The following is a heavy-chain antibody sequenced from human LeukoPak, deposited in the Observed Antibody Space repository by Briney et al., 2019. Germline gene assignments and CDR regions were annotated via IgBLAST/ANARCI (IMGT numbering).Heavy chain of an antibody. J-gene: IGHJ6*04. D-gene: IGHD5-18*01. Sequence: GSSVKVSCKASGGTFSSYAISWVRQAPGQGLEWMGGIIPIFGTANYAQKFQGRVTITADKSTSTAYMELSSLRSEDTAVYYCAVQLWSPRYYYYGMDVWGKGTTVTVSS. CDR1: GGTFSSYA. CDR2: IIPIFGTA. CDR3: AVQLWSPRYYYYGMDV. V-gene: IGHV1-69*06.